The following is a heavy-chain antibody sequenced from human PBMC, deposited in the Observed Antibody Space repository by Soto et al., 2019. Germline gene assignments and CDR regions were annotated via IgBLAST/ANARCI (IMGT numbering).Heavy chain of an antibody. CDR2: IYYSGSA. CDR1: GGSINNSSFY. J-gene: IGHJ4*02. Sequence: QLQLQESGPGLVKPSETLSLTCTVSGGSINNSSFYWGWVRQPPGKRLEWIGSIYYSGSAYYNPSLTSRLTISVDTSKNQFSLNLGSVTAADTAVYFCARRPLVRGIIPYYFDSWGQGTLVTVSS. D-gene: IGHD3-10*01. CDR3: ARRPLVRGIIPYYFDS. V-gene: IGHV4-39*01.